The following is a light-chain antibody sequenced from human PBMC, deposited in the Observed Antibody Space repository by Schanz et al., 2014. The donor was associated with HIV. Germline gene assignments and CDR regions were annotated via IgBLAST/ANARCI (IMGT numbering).Light chain of an antibody. V-gene: IGKV3-20*01. CDR3: QQSGSSLRT. J-gene: IGKJ1*01. CDR2: GAS. Sequence: EIVLTQSPGTLSLSPGERATLSCRASQTVNPYSLAWYQQKRGQAPRLLIYGASTRATGIPDRFSGSASGTDFTLTISRLEPEDFAVYFCQQSGSSLRTFGQGTKVEIK. CDR1: QTVNPYS.